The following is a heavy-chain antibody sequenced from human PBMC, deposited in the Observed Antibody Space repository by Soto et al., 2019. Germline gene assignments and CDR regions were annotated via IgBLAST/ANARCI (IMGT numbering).Heavy chain of an antibody. D-gene: IGHD3-22*01. Sequence: ASVKVSCKASGYTFTSYYMHWVRQAPGQGLEWMGIINPSGGSTSYAQKFQGRVTMTRDTSTSTVYLELSSLRSEDTAVYYCARVCSYYYDSSGWNVYYFDYWGQGTLVTVSS. CDR1: GYTFTSYY. CDR2: INPSGGST. V-gene: IGHV1-46*01. CDR3: ARVCSYYYDSSGWNVYYFDY. J-gene: IGHJ4*02.